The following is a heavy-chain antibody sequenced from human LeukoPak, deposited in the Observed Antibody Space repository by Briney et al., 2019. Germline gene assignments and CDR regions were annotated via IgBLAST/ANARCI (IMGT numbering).Heavy chain of an antibody. Sequence: SETLSLTCTVSGGSISSYYWSWIRQPPGKGLEWIGYIYYSGSTNYNPSLKSRVTISVDTSKNQFSLKLSSVTAAGTAVYYCARMGHGRNDAFDIWGQGTMVTVSS. CDR1: GGSISSYY. CDR2: IYYSGST. D-gene: IGHD3-16*01. CDR3: ARMGHGRNDAFDI. V-gene: IGHV4-59*01. J-gene: IGHJ3*02.